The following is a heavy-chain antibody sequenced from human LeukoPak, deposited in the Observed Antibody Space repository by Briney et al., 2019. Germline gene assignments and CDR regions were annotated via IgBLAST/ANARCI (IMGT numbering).Heavy chain of an antibody. D-gene: IGHD3-22*01. Sequence: GASVKVSCRASGYTFTGYYMHWVRQAPGQGLEWMGRINPNSGGTNYAQKFQARVTMTRDTSISTAYMELSRLRSDDTAVYYCARDWGYYYDSSGYYWIYWGQGTLVTVSS. CDR2: INPNSGGT. CDR3: ARDWGYYYDSSGYYWIY. CDR1: GYTFTGYY. J-gene: IGHJ4*02. V-gene: IGHV1-2*06.